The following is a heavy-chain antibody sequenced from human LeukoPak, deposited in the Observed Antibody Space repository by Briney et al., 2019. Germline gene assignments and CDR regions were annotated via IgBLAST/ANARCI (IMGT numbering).Heavy chain of an antibody. CDR3: GTTFYNPSLKSRVTISIDTAKNQFSLSLRTVIAVNTTVYYCERHSGSGSLSRPFDP. CDR2: VYYTGST. J-gene: IGHJ5*02. Sequence: PSETLSLTCSVSRASVTSGGFYWGWLRQPPGKGLEWVATVYYTGSTYYNPSLKSRVTISIDTSKNQFSLSLRSLIAPDTTVYYTGTTFYNPSLKSRVTISIDTAKNQFSLSLRTVIAVNTTVYYCERHSGSGSLSRPFDPWGQGTLVTVSS. D-gene: IGHD3-22*01. CDR1: RASVTSGGFY. V-gene: IGHV4-39*01.